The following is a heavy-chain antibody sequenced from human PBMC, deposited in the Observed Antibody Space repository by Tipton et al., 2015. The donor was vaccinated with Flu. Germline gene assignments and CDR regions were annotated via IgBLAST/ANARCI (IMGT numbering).Heavy chain of an antibody. J-gene: IGHJ4*02. Sequence: SLRLSCAASGFTFSSYAMSWVRQAPGKGLEWVANINQDGGDKNYVDSVKGRFTISRDNAENSLYLQMNSLRAEDTAVYYCARDKASYFDFWGQGTLVTVSS. CDR2: INQDGGDK. V-gene: IGHV3-7*01. CDR3: ARDKASYFDF. CDR1: GFTFSSYA.